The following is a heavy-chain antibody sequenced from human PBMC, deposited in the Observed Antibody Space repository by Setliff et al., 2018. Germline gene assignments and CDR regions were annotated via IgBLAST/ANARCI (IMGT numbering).Heavy chain of an antibody. J-gene: IGHJ4*02. V-gene: IGHV1-18*01. Sequence: ASVKVSCKASGYTFTNYGITWVRQAPGQGPEWMGWIFPKTGNTNYAQKLQGRIAMTTDTSTGTAYLDLRSLRSDDTAVYYCSRLVRFCTTSTCQGASASEHWGQGTLVTVS. CDR1: GYTFTNYG. D-gene: IGHD2-8*01. CDR3: SRLVRFCTTSTCQGASASEH. CDR2: IFPKTGNT.